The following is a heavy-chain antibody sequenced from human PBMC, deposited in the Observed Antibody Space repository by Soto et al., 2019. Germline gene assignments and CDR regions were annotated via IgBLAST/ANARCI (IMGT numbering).Heavy chain of an antibody. CDR2: INPNGGST. Sequence: QVHLVQSGAEVKKPGASVKVSCKASGYIFINHYIHWVRQAPGQGLEWIGIINPNGGSTNYAQKFRGRVTMARDTSTSTVYMDLSSLRSDTAVYYCARDLAAADYWGQGTLVTVSS. J-gene: IGHJ4*02. D-gene: IGHD6-13*01. V-gene: IGHV1-46*01. CDR3: ARDLAAADY. CDR1: GYIFINHY.